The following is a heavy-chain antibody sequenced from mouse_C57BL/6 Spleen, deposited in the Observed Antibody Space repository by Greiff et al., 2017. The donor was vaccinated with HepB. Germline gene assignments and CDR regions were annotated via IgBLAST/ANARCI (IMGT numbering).Heavy chain of an antibody. V-gene: IGHV5-4*03. CDR2: ISDGGSYT. D-gene: IGHD2-4*01. J-gene: IGHJ3*01. Sequence: EVKLMESGGGLVKPGGSLKLSCAASGFTFSSYAMSWVRQTPEKRLEWVATISDGGSYTYYPDNVKGRFTISRDNAKNNLYLQMSHLKSEDTAMYYCARAAIYDYEAWFAYWGQGTLVTVSA. CDR1: GFTFSSYA. CDR3: ARAAIYDYEAWFAY.